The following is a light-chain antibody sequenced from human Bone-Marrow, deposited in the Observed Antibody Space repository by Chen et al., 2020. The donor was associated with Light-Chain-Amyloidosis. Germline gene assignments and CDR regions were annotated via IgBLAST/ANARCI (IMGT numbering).Light chain of an antibody. J-gene: IGLJ2*01. Sequence: QSALTQPASVSASPGQSITIYCTGSSSDVGGYDYVSWYQQHPDKAPKLLIYDVRIRPSGVSNRFSGSKSGNTASLAISGLLTEDEAAYYCSSYTSSSAPVVFGGGTKLTVL. CDR1: SSDVGGYDY. CDR2: DVR. V-gene: IGLV2-14*03. CDR3: SSYTSSSAPVV.